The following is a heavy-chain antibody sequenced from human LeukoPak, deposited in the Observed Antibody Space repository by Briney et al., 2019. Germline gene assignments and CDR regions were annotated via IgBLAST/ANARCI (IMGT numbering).Heavy chain of an antibody. D-gene: IGHD3-22*01. J-gene: IGHJ4*02. CDR2: IYPGDSGP. CDR1: GYSFTSYC. Sequence: GESLKISCKVSGYSFTSYCIGWVRQMPGKGLEWMGIIYPGDSGPTYSPSFQGQVTISVDKSINTAYLQWSSLKASDTAMYYCTRPDSTGFYTDWGQGTLVTVSS. V-gene: IGHV5-51*01. CDR3: TRPDSTGFYTD.